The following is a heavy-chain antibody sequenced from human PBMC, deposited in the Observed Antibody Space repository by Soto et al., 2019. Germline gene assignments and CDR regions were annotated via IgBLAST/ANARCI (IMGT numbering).Heavy chain of an antibody. Sequence: GGSRRLSCAASGFTFSSYAMSWVRQAPGKGLEWVSAISGSGGSTYYADSVKGRFTISRDNSKNTLYLQMNSLRAEDTAVYYCAKGKELWFGPTYYWGQGTLVTVSS. V-gene: IGHV3-23*01. D-gene: IGHD3-10*01. CDR3: AKGKELWFGPTYY. J-gene: IGHJ4*02. CDR2: ISGSGGST. CDR1: GFTFSSYA.